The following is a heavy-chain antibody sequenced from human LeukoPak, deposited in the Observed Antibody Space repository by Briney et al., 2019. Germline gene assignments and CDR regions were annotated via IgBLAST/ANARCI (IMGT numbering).Heavy chain of an antibody. CDR3: AKQESGGDFYFDY. Sequence: GGSLRLPCAASGFTFSTYAMSWVCQAPGKGLEWVSGISGSGGSTYYADSVKGRFTISRDNSKNTLFLQMNSLRAEDTAVYYCAKQESGGDFYFDYWGQGTLVTVSS. J-gene: IGHJ4*02. D-gene: IGHD2-21*02. CDR1: GFTFSTYA. V-gene: IGHV3-23*01. CDR2: ISGSGGST.